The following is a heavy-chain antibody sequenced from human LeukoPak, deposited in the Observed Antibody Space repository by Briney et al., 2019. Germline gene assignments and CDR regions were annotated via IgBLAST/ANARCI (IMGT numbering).Heavy chain of an antibody. Sequence: GGSLRLSCAASGFTFSSYAMSWVRQAPGKGLEWVSGISGSGDTTYYAGSVKGRFTISRDNSKNTLYLQMNSLRAEDTAVYYCAKGRQARWLQSLFDYWGQGTLVTVSS. CDR1: GFTFSSYA. J-gene: IGHJ4*02. D-gene: IGHD5-24*01. V-gene: IGHV3-23*01. CDR3: AKGRQARWLQSLFDY. CDR2: ISGSGDTT.